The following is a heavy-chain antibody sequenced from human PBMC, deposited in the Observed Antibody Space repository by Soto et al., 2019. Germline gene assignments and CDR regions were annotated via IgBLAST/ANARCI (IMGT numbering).Heavy chain of an antibody. D-gene: IGHD3-3*01. CDR2: IIPIFGTA. CDR3: ARDLHITFWSGYYDYYYYYGMDV. V-gene: IGHV1-69*01. Sequence: QVQLVQSGAEVQKPGSSVKVSCKASGGTFSSYAISWVRQAPGQGLEWMGGIIPIFGTANYAQKFQGRVTITADESTSTAYMELSSLRSEDTAVYYCARDLHITFWSGYYDYYYYYGMDVWGQGTTVTVSS. CDR1: GGTFSSYA. J-gene: IGHJ6*02.